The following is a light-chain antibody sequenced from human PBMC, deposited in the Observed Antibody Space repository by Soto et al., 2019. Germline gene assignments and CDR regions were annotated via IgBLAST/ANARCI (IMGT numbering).Light chain of an antibody. Sequence: ESVLTQSPGTLSLSPGERATLSCWASQRVGSNDLAWYQQKPGQAPRLLIYAASSRVTGIPDRFSDSGSGTDFTLTISRLEPEDFAVYYCQQYGNSPPTFGQGTKLEIK. CDR1: QRVGSND. V-gene: IGKV3-20*01. CDR2: AAS. CDR3: QQYGNSPPT. J-gene: IGKJ2*01.